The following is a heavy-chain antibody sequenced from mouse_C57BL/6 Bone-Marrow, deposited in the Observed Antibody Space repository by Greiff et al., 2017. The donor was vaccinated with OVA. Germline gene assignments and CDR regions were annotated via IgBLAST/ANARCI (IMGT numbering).Heavy chain of an antibody. V-gene: IGHV10-1*01. J-gene: IGHJ1*03. D-gene: IGHD1-1*01. CDR3: VRHGYYYGSSYYFDV. Sequence: EVQGVESGGGLVQPKGSLKLSCAASGFSFNTYAMNWVRQAPGKGLEWVARIRSKSNNYATYYADSVKDRFTISRDDSESMLYLQMNNLKTEDTAMYYCVRHGYYYGSSYYFDVWGTGTTVTVSS. CDR2: IRSKSNNYAT. CDR1: GFSFNTYA.